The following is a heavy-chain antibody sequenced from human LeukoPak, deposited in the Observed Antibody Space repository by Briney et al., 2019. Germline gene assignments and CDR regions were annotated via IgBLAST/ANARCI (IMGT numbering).Heavy chain of an antibody. V-gene: IGHV4-59*01. Sequence: SETLSLTCTVSGGSISSYYWSWIRQPPGKGLEWIGYIYYSGSTNYNPSLKSRVTISVDTSKNQFSLKLSSVTAADTAVYYCARDNAIWFGEVDYWGQGTLVTVSS. D-gene: IGHD3-10*01. CDR3: ARDNAIWFGEVDY. J-gene: IGHJ4*02. CDR1: GGSISSYY. CDR2: IYYSGST.